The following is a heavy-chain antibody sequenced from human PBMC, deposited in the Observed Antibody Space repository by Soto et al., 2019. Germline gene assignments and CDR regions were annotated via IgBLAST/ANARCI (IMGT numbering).Heavy chain of an antibody. CDR2: ISSSSSYI. J-gene: IGHJ4*02. V-gene: IGHV3-21*01. D-gene: IGHD2-2*01. Sequence: PVGSLRLSCAASGFTFSSYSMNWVRQAPGKGLEWVSAISSSSSYIYYADSVKGRFTISRDNAKNSLYLQMNSLRAEDTAVYYCARAPAPFSSTSWIGLDKRSYYFDYWGQGTLVTVSS. CDR1: GFTFSSYS. CDR3: ARAPAPFSSTSWIGLDKRSYYFDY.